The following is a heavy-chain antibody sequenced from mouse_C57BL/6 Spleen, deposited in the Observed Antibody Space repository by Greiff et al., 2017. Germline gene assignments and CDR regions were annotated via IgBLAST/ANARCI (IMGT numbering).Heavy chain of an antibody. J-gene: IGHJ3*01. CDR1: GYTFTSYN. CDR3: ARAHYCNSGFAY. V-gene: IGHV1-12*01. Sequence: SGAELVRPGASVKMSCKASGYTFTSYNMHWVKQTPRQGLEWIGAIYPGNGDTSYNQKFKGKATLTVDKSSSTAYLQLSSLTSEDSAVYFCARAHYCNSGFAYWGQGTLVTVSA. CDR2: IYPGNGDT. D-gene: IGHD2-1*01.